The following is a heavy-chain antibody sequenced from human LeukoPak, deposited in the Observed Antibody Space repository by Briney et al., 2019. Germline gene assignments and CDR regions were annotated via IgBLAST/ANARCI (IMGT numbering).Heavy chain of an antibody. D-gene: IGHD6-19*01. CDR3: ARDAVAGRAEYYFDY. CDR1: GYTFTGSY. V-gene: IGHV1-2*06. J-gene: IGHJ4*02. Sequence: GASVKVFCKASGYTFTGSYLHWVRQAPGQGLEWMGRINPNTGGTHYAQKFQGRVTMTRDTSISTAYMELSRLRSDDTAIFYCARDAVAGRAEYYFDYWGQGTLVTVSP. CDR2: INPNTGGT.